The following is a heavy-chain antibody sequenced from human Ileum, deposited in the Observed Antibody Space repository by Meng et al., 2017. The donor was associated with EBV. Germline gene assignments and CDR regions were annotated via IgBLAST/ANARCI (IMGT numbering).Heavy chain of an antibody. CDR2: MYYSGST. CDR1: GGSISNENDY. V-gene: IGHV4-39*07. CDR3: ATRVAAVKYYFDY. Sequence: QLQRQESGPGLVKPSETLSLTCTVSGGSISNENDYWGWIRQPPGKGLEWIGSMYYSGSTYYNPSLKSRVTMSLDTSKNQFSLQLTSVTAADTALYYCATRVAAVKYYFDYWGQGTLVTGSS. J-gene: IGHJ4*02. D-gene: IGHD6-19*01.